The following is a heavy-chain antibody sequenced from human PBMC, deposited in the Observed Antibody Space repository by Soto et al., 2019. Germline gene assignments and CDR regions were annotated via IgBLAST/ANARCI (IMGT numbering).Heavy chain of an antibody. CDR2: INRNNGVV. CDR3: AREGKTAFGDVLGPFHY. Sequence: GGSLRVSCAASGFTFSGYNMNWVRQAPGRGLEWVSYINRNNGVVSYADSVKGRFTISRDNAKNSMSLQMNSLRDEDTAVYYCAREGKTAFGDVLGPFHYCGPGILVTVFS. V-gene: IGHV3-48*02. J-gene: IGHJ4*02. CDR1: GFTFSGYN. D-gene: IGHD3-3*01.